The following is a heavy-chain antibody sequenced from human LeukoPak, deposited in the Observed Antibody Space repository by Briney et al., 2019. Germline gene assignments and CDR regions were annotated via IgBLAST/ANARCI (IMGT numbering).Heavy chain of an antibody. CDR3: ARERAPHLAAPLAY. CDR2: ISTTGYTV. CDR1: GFTFSSYS. J-gene: IGHJ4*01. Sequence: GGSLRLSCAASGFTFSSYSFNWVRQAPGKGLEWISYISTTGYTVYYADSAKGRFTVSRDNAKDSLYLQMNSLGVEDTAVYYCARERAPHLAAPLAYWGHGTLVAVSS. V-gene: IGHV3-48*04. D-gene: IGHD6-25*01.